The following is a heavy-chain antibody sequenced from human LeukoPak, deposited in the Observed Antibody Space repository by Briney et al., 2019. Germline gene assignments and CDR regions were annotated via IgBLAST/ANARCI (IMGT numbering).Heavy chain of an antibody. D-gene: IGHD5-24*01. CDR2: ITGSGDST. CDR3: ARGAGYNYPYYFDY. Sequence: GGSLRLSCAASGFTFSNYVMSWVRQAPGKGLEWVSAITGSGDSTYYADSVKGRFTISRDNSKNTLYLQMNSLRAEDTAVYYCARGAGYNYPYYFDYWGQGTLVTVSS. J-gene: IGHJ4*02. CDR1: GFTFSNYV. V-gene: IGHV3-23*01.